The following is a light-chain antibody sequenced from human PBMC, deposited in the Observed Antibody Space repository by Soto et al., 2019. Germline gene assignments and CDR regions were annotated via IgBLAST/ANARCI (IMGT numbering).Light chain of an antibody. CDR1: QSVSSSY. CDR3: QQYGSSPET. CDR2: CAS. V-gene: IGKV3-20*01. J-gene: IGKJ1*01. Sequence: EIVLTQSPCTLSLSPGERATLSCRASQSVSSSYLAWYQQKPGQAPRLLIYCASSRATGIPDRFSGSGSGTDFTLTISRLEPEDFAVYYCQQYGSSPETFGQGTKVDIK.